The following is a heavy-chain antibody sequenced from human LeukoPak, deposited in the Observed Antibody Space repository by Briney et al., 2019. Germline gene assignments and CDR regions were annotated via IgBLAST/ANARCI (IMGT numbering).Heavy chain of an antibody. CDR1: GFTFNSYA. J-gene: IGHJ4*02. D-gene: IGHD3-22*01. V-gene: IGHV3-20*04. Sequence: GGSLRLSCAASGFTFNSYAMAWARQAPGKGLEWVSGINWNGDSTDYADSVKGRFTISRDNAKNSLYLQMNSLRAEDTALYYCARDLRVVITGSFDSWGQGTLVTVSS. CDR2: INWNGDST. CDR3: ARDLRVVITGSFDS.